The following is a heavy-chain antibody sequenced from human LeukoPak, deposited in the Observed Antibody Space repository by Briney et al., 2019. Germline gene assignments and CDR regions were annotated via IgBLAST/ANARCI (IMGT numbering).Heavy chain of an antibody. V-gene: IGHV4-59*01. CDR1: GDSITSSY. CDR3: SRRPRELGF. J-gene: IGHJ4*02. Sequence: SETLSLTCSVSGDSITSSYWTWIRQPPGGGLEYIGYIYYTGDTNYNPSLKNRVTMSLDASKHQFSLRLRSATAADTAVYYCSRRPRELGFWGQGILVTDSS. CDR2: IYYTGDT. D-gene: IGHD3-16*01.